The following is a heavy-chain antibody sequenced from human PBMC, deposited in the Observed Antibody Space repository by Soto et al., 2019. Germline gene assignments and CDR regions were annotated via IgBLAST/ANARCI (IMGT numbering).Heavy chain of an antibody. CDR3: ARSGLPPYYYYGMDV. J-gene: IGHJ6*02. CDR1: GYTFTSYG. Sequence: ASVKVSCKASGYTFTSYGISWVRQAPGQGLEWMGWISAYNGNTNYAQKLQGRVTMTTDTSTSTAYMELRSLRSDDTAVYYCARSGLPPYYYYGMDVWGQGTTVTVSS. CDR2: ISAYNGNT. V-gene: IGHV1-18*04.